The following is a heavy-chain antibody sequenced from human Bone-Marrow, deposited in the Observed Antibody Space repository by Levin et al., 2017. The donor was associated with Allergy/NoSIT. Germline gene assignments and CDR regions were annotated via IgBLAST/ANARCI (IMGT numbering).Heavy chain of an antibody. CDR1: GFTFSDYG. V-gene: IGHV3-23*01. J-gene: IGHJ6*02. CDR3: AKSIIQNYYHYYEMDV. CDR2: FSGEGGGP. Sequence: PGGSLRLSCVASGFTFSDYGMIWVRRAPGKGLEWVAAFSGEGGGPYHADSVKGRFTISRDKFKNTLYLEMNSLRVEDTAVYYCAKSIIQNYYHYYEMDVWGQGTAVTVSS.